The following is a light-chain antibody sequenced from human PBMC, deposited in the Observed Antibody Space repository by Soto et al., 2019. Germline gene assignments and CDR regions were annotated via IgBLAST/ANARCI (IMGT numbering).Light chain of an antibody. Sequence: QSVLTQPPSASGTPGQRVTISCSGSSSNIGSNTVNWYQQLPGTAPKPLIYSNNQRPSGVPDRFSGSKSGTSASLAISGLQSEDEADYYCAAWDDSLNGRYVFGTWTKLTVL. V-gene: IGLV1-44*01. J-gene: IGLJ1*01. CDR1: SSNIGSNT. CDR2: SNN. CDR3: AAWDDSLNGRYV.